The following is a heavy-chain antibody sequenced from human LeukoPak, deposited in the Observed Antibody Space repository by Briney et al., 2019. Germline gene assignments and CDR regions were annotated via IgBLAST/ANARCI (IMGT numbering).Heavy chain of an antibody. Sequence: RASVKVSCKASGYTFTSYGISWVRQAPGQGLEWMGWISAYNGNTNYAQKLQGRVTMTTDTSTRTAYMELRSLRSDDTAVYYCARDLGIAVAGTSGCWGQGTLVTVSS. CDR1: GYTFTSYG. D-gene: IGHD6-19*01. CDR2: ISAYNGNT. V-gene: IGHV1-18*01. J-gene: IGHJ4*02. CDR3: ARDLGIAVAGTSGC.